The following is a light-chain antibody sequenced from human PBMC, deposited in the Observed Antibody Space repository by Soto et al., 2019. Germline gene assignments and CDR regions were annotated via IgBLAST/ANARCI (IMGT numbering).Light chain of an antibody. V-gene: IGKV3-15*01. CDR3: QQYNNCSPVT. CDR1: QSVCSN. J-gene: IGKJ1*01. CDR2: GAS. Sequence: EILMTQSPSTLSASPGDRATLSCRASQSVCSNLAWYQQKPGQTPRILMYGASTRANGIPARFSGSGSGTEFTLTISSLQPDDFAVYYCQQYNNCSPVTFGQGTKVDIK.